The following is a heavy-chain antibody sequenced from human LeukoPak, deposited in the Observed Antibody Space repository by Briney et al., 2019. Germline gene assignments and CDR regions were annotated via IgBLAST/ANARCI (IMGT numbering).Heavy chain of an antibody. D-gene: IGHD1-14*01. CDR3: ARQPPQYYGMDV. CDR1: GGSFSNYY. CDR2: IYTSGST. J-gene: IGHJ6*02. V-gene: IGHV4-4*07. Sequence: SETLSLTCTVSGGSFSNYYWSWIRQPAGKGLEWIGRIYTSGSTNYNPSVKSRVTMSVDTSNNQYSLKLTSVTAADTAVYYCARQPPQYYGMDVWGQGTTVTVSS.